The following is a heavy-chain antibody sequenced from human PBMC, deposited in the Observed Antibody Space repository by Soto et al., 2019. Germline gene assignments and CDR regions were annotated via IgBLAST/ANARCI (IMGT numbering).Heavy chain of an antibody. D-gene: IGHD2-8*02. CDR2: VSNRNGVT. CDR1: AYTFNNYD. J-gene: IGHJ4*01. V-gene: IGHV1-18*04. CDR3: ARERLNTGWYGFDH. Sequence: AAVKVSCKTSAYTFNNYDFSWVRQAPGQGLEWMGWVSNRNGVTNYAEKFRDRVTMTTDRSTNTVYMELRGLRSDDTAVYFCARERLNTGWYGFDHWG.